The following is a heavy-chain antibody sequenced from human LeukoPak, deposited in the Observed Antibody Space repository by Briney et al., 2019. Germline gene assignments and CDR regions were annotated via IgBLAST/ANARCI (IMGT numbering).Heavy chain of an antibody. J-gene: IGHJ6*03. CDR2: ISGSGGST. CDR3: AKANDFWSGRTTGYMDV. CDR1: GFTFSSYA. Sequence: GGSLRLSCAASGFTFSSYAMSWVRQAPGKGLEWVSAISGSGGSTYYADSVKGRFTISRDNSKNTLYLQMNSLRAEDTAVYYCAKANDFWSGRTTGYMDVWGKGTTVTVSS. V-gene: IGHV3-23*01. D-gene: IGHD3-3*01.